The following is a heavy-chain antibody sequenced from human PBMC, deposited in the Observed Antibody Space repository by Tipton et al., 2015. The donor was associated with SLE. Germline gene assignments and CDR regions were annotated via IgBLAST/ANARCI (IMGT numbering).Heavy chain of an antibody. CDR3: ARSDRRPGYFDY. V-gene: IGHV3-74*01. CDR2: INSDGSNT. Sequence: SLRLSCAASGFTFSSYWMHWVRQAPGKGLVWVSRINSDGSNTIYADSVKGRFTISRDNAKNTLYLQMNSLRAEDTAVYYCARSDRRPGYFDYWGQGTLVTVSS. J-gene: IGHJ4*02. CDR1: GFTFSSYW.